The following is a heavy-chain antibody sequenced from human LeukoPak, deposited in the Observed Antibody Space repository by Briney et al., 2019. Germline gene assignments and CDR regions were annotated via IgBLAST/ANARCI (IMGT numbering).Heavy chain of an antibody. J-gene: IGHJ4*02. CDR2: ISGSGGST. Sequence: PGGSLRLSCAASGFTFSSYAMSWVRQAPGKGLEWVSAISGSGGSTYYADSVKGRFTISRDNSKNTLYLQMNSLRAEDTAVYYCARQKDRRDGYNRLYFDYWGQGTLVTVSS. CDR1: GFTFSSYA. V-gene: IGHV3-23*01. D-gene: IGHD5-24*01. CDR3: ARQKDRRDGYNRLYFDY.